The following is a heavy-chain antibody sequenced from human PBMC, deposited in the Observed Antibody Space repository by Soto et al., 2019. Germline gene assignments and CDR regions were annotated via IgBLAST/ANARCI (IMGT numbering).Heavy chain of an antibody. Sequence: GASVKVSCKASGGTFSSYTISWVRQAPGQGLEWMGRIIPILGIANYAQKFQGRVTITADKSTSTAYMELSSLRSEDTAVYYCAREVQYSSGWDKFDYWGQGTLVTVSS. J-gene: IGHJ4*02. V-gene: IGHV1-69*04. CDR2: IIPILGIA. CDR1: GGTFSSYT. CDR3: AREVQYSSGWDKFDY. D-gene: IGHD6-19*01.